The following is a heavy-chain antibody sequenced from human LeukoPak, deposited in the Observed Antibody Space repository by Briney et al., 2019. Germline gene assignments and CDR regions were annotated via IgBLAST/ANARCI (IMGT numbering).Heavy chain of an antibody. CDR1: GGSISGYY. CDR3: ARSSWSPLVDV. Sequence: SETLSLTCTVSGGSISGYYWSWIRQPPGKGLEWIGYIYYSGSTNYNPSLKSRVTISVDTSKNQFSLKLSSVTAADTAVYYCARSSWSPLVDVWGKGTTVTVSS. J-gene: IGHJ6*04. V-gene: IGHV4-59*08. D-gene: IGHD2-8*01. CDR2: IYYSGST.